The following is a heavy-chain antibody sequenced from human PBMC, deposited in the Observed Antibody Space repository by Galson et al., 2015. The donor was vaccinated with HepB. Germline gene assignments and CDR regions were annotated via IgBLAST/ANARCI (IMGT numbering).Heavy chain of an antibody. CDR3: ARTWTRSAWAPYFFDY. V-gene: IGHV2-26*01. D-gene: IGHD6-25*01. CDR2: IFSNDKK. Sequence: PALVKPTQTLRLTCTVSGFSFNNARVGVSWIRQPPGKPMEWVTYIFSNDKKSYRTSLKNRVTISKDTSKSQVVLTMTNMDPVDTATYYCARTWTRSAWAPYFFDYWGQGILVTVSS. CDR1: GFSFNNARVG. J-gene: IGHJ4*02.